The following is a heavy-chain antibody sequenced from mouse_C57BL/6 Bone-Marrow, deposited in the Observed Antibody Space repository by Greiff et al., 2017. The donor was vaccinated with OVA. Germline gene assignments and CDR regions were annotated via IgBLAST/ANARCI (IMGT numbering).Heavy chain of an antibody. J-gene: IGHJ3*01. CDR1: GYTFTSYW. Sequence: VQLQQSGAELVKPGASVKLSCKASGYTFTSYWMQWVKQRPGQGLEWIGEIDPSDSYTNYNQKFKGKATLTVDTSSSTAYMQLSSLTSEDSAVYYCARRPAYWGQGTLVTVSA. CDR2: IDPSDSYT. V-gene: IGHV1-50*01. CDR3: ARRPAY.